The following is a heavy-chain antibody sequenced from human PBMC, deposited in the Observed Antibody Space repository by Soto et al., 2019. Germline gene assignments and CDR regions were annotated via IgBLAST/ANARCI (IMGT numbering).Heavy chain of an antibody. CDR2: TYYRTKWYN. Sequence: SQTLSLTCAISGDSVSSNSATWNWIRKSPSRGLEWLGRTYYRTKWYNDYAISVKSRITIKPDTSKNQFSLQLNSVIAEDTAVYYCGRAHLGTDRNVLEPFDPWGQGTLVTVSS. D-gene: IGHD1-1*01. CDR3: GRAHLGTDRNVLEPFDP. V-gene: IGHV6-1*01. CDR1: GDSVSSNSAT. J-gene: IGHJ5*02.